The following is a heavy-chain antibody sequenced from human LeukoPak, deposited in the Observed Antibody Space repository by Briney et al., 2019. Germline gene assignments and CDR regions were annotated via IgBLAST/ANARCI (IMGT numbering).Heavy chain of an antibody. CDR2: INSDGSST. Sequence: GGSLRLSCAASGFTFSSYWMHWVRQAPGKGLVWVSRINSDGSSTSYADSVKGRFTISRDNAKNTLYLQMNSLRAEDTAVYYCARGGYYYDSSGYYHGPDYWGRGTLVTVSS. CDR3: ARGGYYYDSSGYYHGPDY. V-gene: IGHV3-74*01. CDR1: GFTFSSYW. D-gene: IGHD3-22*01. J-gene: IGHJ4*02.